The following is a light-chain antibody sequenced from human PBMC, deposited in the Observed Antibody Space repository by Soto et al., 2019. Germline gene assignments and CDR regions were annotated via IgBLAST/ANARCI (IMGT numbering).Light chain of an antibody. J-gene: IGKJ1*01. CDR2: TAS. CDR1: QGISND. CDR3: QQYNSYSTFGPAT. V-gene: IGKV1-17*01. Sequence: DIQMTQSPSSLSASVGDRVTITCRASQGISNDLGWYQQKPGKAPKRLIYTASNLQSGVPSRFSGSGSGTDFTLTISSLQPEDFATYYCQQYNSYSTFGPATFGQGTKVDIK.